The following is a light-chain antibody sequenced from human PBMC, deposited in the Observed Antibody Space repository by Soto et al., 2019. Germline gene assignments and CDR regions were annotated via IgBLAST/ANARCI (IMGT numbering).Light chain of an antibody. CDR2: DAS. CDR3: QQYSSYSQT. Sequence: DIQMTQSPSTLSASVGDRVTITCRASQSISSWLAWYQQKPGKAPNVLIYDASSLKSGVPSRFSGSGSGTEFTLTINSLQPDDFATYYCQQYSSYSQTFGQGTKVEIK. V-gene: IGKV1-5*01. CDR1: QSISSW. J-gene: IGKJ1*01.